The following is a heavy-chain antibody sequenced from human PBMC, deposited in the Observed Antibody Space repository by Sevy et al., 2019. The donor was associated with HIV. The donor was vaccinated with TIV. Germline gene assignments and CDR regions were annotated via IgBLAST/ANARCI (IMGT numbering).Heavy chain of an antibody. Sequence: GGSLRISCTASGYTFPAFSFNWVRQAPGKGLEWLSYISTGTDHIYYADSAKGRFTISRDDAKNSVYLEMKSLRDQDTALYYCVRRGVDAYYVYFDLWGQGTLVTVSS. V-gene: IGHV3-21*05. CDR3: VRRGVDAYYVYFDL. CDR1: GYTFPAFS. J-gene: IGHJ4*02. D-gene: IGHD3-10*02. CDR2: ISTGTDHI.